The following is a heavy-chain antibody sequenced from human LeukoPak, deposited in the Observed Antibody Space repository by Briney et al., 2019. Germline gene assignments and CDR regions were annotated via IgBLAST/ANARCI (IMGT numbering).Heavy chain of an antibody. CDR1: VYTFPDYY. Sequence: ASVKVSCKASVYTFPDYYIHWVRQAPGRGLEWMGWINPYSGDTHYAQEFQGRVTVTRDTSIRTVYMELRILRSDDTGVYYCARLPRDGYSYWGQGNLVTVSS. CDR3: ARLPRDGYSY. J-gene: IGHJ4*02. V-gene: IGHV1-2*02. CDR2: INPYSGDT. D-gene: IGHD5-24*01.